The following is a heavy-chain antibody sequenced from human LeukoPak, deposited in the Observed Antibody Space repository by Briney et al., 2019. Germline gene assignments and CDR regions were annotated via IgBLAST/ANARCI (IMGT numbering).Heavy chain of an antibody. J-gene: IGHJ4*02. V-gene: IGHV3-11*04. Sequence: GGSLRLSCAASGFTFSDYYMSWIRQAPGKGLEWVSNISSSGSTIYYADSVKGRFTISRDNAKNSLYLQMNSLRAEDTAVYYCARDVYSSSSYGIFDYWGQGTLVTVSS. CDR1: GFTFSDYY. D-gene: IGHD6-13*01. CDR3: ARDVYSSSSYGIFDY. CDR2: ISSSGSTI.